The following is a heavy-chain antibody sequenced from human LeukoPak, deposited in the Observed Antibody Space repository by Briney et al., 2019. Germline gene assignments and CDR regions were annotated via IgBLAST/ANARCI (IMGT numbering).Heavy chain of an antibody. D-gene: IGHD4-17*01. CDR3: ARFATSTVTTFTYYYYGMDV. CDR2: ISSSGSTI. Sequence: PGGSLRLSCAASGFTFSDYYMSWIRQAPGKGLEWVSYISSSGSTIYYADSVKARFTISRDNAKNSLYLQMNSLRAEDTAVYYCARFATSTVTTFTYYYYGMDVWGQGTTVTVSS. V-gene: IGHV3-11*01. CDR1: GFTFSDYY. J-gene: IGHJ6*02.